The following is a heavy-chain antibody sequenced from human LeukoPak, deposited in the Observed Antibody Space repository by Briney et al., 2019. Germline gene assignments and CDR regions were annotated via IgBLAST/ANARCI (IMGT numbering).Heavy chain of an antibody. J-gene: IGHJ4*02. CDR2: IIASGGTT. V-gene: IGHV3-23*01. Sequence: GGSLRLSCAASGFPFSSYAMSWFRQTPGKGLEWVSSIIASGGTTYYADSVKGRFTISGDNSKNTVYLQMNTLRAEDTAVYYCAKGAGGSYGLYYFDYWGQGALVTVSS. CDR3: AKGAGGSYGLYYFDY. D-gene: IGHD3-10*01. CDR1: GFPFSSYA.